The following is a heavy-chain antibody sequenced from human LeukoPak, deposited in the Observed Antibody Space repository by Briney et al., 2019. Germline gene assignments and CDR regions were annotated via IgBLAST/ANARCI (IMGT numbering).Heavy chain of an antibody. CDR3: STAGLNFPGWS. J-gene: IGHJ4*02. D-gene: IGHD6-19*01. CDR1: GFTFTSYW. Sequence: PGGSLRLSCAASGFTFTSYWMSWVRQTPGKGLEWVGRIKSKTDGGTTDYAAPVKGRFTISRDDSENTLYLQMNSLKTEDTAVYYCSTAGLNFPGWSWGQGTLVIVSS. V-gene: IGHV3-15*01. CDR2: IKSKTDGGTT.